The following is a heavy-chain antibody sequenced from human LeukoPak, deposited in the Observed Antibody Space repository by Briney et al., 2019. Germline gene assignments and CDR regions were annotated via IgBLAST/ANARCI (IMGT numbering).Heavy chain of an antibody. Sequence: GGALQLPFPALGLPPIYCVMPLARQGPGQGLEGVDLIWYGDRWSFGRNEFYADSVKGRFTISRDNFKNTVYLQMNNLRADDTAVYYCAGESGVADFEYWGQGTLVTVSS. J-gene: IGHJ4*02. D-gene: IGHD3-3*01. CDR3: AGESGVADFEY. V-gene: IGHV3-33*01. CDR1: GLPPIYCV. CDR2: IWYGDRWSFGRNE.